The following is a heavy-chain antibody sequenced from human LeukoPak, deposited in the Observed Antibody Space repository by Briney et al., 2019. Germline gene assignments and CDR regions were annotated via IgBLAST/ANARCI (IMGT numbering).Heavy chain of an antibody. CDR2: ISYDVGSNT. CDR1: GFTFSKYP. D-gene: IGHD5-18*01. Sequence: GGSLRLSCAASGFTFSKYPMHWVRQAPGKGLEWVAVISYDVGSNTYYADSVKGRFTIARDNSKNTLYLQMNSLRDEDTAVYYCARLNLGYGYFLEATKRDYWGQGTLVTVSS. CDR3: ARLNLGYGYFLEATKRDY. V-gene: IGHV3-30-3*01. J-gene: IGHJ4*02.